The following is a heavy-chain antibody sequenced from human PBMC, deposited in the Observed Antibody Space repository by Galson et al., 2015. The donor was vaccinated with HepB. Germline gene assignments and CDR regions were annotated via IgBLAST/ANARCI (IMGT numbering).Heavy chain of an antibody. D-gene: IGHD3/OR15-3a*01. J-gene: IGHJ6*02. CDR3: TTGGLDAGADPTVDYYYYGMDV. Sequence: SLRLSCAASGFTFSNAWMNWVRQAPGKGLEWVGRIKSKTDGGTTDYAAPVKGRFTISRDDSKNTLYLQMNSLKTEDTAVYYCTTGGLDAGADPTVDYYYYGMDVWGQGTTVTVSS. CDR1: GFTFSNAW. V-gene: IGHV3-15*07. CDR2: IKSKTDGGTT.